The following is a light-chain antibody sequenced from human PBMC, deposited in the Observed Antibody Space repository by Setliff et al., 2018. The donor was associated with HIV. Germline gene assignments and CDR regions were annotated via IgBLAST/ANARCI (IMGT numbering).Light chain of an antibody. Sequence: QSALVQPASLSGSPGQSINISCTGSSSDVDSPLSSVSWYQQNQGEVPKLLIYEVTRRPSGISDRFSASKSGNTASLTISGLLTEDEADYYCCSYGRGDIWIFGGGTKVTVL. V-gene: IGLV2-23*02. CDR3: CSYGRGDIWI. J-gene: IGLJ2*01. CDR1: SSDVDSPLSS. CDR2: EVT.